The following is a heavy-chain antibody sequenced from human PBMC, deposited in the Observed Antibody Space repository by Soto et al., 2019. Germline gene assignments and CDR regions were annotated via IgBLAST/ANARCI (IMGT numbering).Heavy chain of an antibody. CDR1: GGSISSYY. D-gene: IGHD6-13*01. Sequence: QVQLQESGPGLVKPSETLSLTCTVSGGSISSYYWSWIRQPPGKGLEWIGYIYYSGRTNYNPSLKSRVTISVDTSKNQFSLKLSSVTAADTAVYYCARDGAAAGTPRYYYGMDVWGQGTTVTVSS. CDR3: ARDGAAAGTPRYYYGMDV. CDR2: IYYSGRT. J-gene: IGHJ6*02. V-gene: IGHV4-59*01.